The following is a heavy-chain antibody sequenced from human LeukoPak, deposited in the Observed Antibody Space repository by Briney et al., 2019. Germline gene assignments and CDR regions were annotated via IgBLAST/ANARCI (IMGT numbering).Heavy chain of an antibody. D-gene: IGHD3-22*01. Sequence: SETLSLTCTVSGGSFSGYYWSWIRQPAGKGLEWIGRIHTSGRTNYNPSLKSRVTMSVDTSKNQFSLKLSSLTAADTAVYYCARGDDSSGQGWWGQGTLVTVFS. CDR1: GGSFSGYY. J-gene: IGHJ4*02. V-gene: IGHV4-4*07. CDR2: IHTSGRT. CDR3: ARGDDSSGQGW.